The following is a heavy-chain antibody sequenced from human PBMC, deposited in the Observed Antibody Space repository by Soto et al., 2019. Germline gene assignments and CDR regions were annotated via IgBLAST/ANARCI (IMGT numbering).Heavy chain of an antibody. CDR3: ARLRFLEWLGHYYYYYGTDV. V-gene: IGHV4-34*01. CDR1: GGSFSGYY. J-gene: IGHJ6*02. Sequence: SETLSLTCAVYGGSFSGYYWSWIRQPPGKGLEWIGEINHSGSTNYNPSLKSRVTISVDTSKNQFSLKLSSVTAADTAVYYCARLRFLEWLGHYYYYYGTDVWGQGTTVTVSS. CDR2: INHSGST. D-gene: IGHD3-3*01.